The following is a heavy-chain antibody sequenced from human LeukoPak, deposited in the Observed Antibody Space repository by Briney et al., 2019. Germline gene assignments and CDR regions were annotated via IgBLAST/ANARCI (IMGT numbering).Heavy chain of an antibody. V-gene: IGHV3-21*01. Sequence: GGSLRLSCAASEFTFSTYSMNWVRQAPGKGLEWVSSISSGSTYIYYADSVKGRFTISRDNSKNTLYLQMNSLRAEDTAVYYCARFRDFHAFDIWGQGTMVTVSS. J-gene: IGHJ3*02. CDR1: EFTFSTYS. CDR2: ISSGSTYI. CDR3: ARFRDFHAFDI. D-gene: IGHD2/OR15-2a*01.